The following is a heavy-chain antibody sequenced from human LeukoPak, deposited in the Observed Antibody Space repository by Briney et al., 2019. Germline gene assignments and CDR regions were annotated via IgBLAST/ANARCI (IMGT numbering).Heavy chain of an antibody. J-gene: IGHJ5*02. D-gene: IGHD3-22*01. CDR3: AKRLYYDSSGYYYHNWFDP. CDR1: GXTFSNAR. V-gene: IGHV3-23*01. Sequence: GGSLRLSCAASGXTFSNARVSWVRQAPGKGLEWVSAISGSGGSTYYADSVKGRFTISRDNSKNTLYLQMNSLRAEDTAVYYCAKRLYYDSSGYYYHNWFDPWGQGTLVTVSS. CDR2: ISGSGGST.